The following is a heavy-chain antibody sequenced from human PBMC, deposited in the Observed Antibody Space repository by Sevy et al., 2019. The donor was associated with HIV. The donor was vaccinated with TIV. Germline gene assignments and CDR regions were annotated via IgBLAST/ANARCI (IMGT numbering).Heavy chain of an antibody. CDR2: IKQDGSVT. CDR1: GFSLNTYW. V-gene: IGHV3-7*01. J-gene: IGHJ4*02. Sequence: GGSLRLSCAASGFSLNTYWMSWVRQAPGKGLEWVANIKQDGSVTYYVDSVKCRFTISRDNARNFLFLQMNSLRAEDTARYYCVRAVAADGSFWGQGTLVTVSS. D-gene: IGHD6-13*01. CDR3: VRAVAADGSF.